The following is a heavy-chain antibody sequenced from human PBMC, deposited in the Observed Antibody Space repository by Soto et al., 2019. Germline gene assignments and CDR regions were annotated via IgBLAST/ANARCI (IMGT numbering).Heavy chain of an antibody. J-gene: IGHJ5*02. CDR2: IIPIFGTP. D-gene: IGHD1-1*01. CDR1: GGSFTSYA. CDR3: ARDPRPHFGNWDTDVWFHT. V-gene: IGHV1-69*06. Sequence: QVQLVQSGAEVKKPGSSVKVSCKASGGSFTSYAFGWVRQAPGQGLEWVGGIIPIFGTPNYAQKFQGRVTISADRSTSTAYLDLSGLTSEDTAVYFCARDPRPHFGNWDTDVWFHTWGQGTLVIVSS.